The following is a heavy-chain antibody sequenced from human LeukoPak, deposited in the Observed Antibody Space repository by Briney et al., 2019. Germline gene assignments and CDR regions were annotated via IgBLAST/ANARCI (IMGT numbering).Heavy chain of an antibody. V-gene: IGHV3-23*01. CDR2: ISAGGATI. D-gene: IGHD1-26*01. CDR1: GFSISTYA. CDR3: AKDSGGTYFYYYYYMDV. Sequence: GGSLRLSCAASGFSISTYAMSWVRQAPGRGLEWVSAISAGGATIYYADSVKGRFTVSRDNSKNTLYLHMNSLRAEDTAIYYCAKDSGGTYFYYYYYMDVWGKGTTVTVSS. J-gene: IGHJ6*03.